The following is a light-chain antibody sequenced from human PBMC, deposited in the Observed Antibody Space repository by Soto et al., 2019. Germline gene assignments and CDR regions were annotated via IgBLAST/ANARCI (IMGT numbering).Light chain of an antibody. CDR2: EVT. CDR1: SSDVGSYNL. Sequence: QSVLTQPASVSGSPGQSITISCTGTSSDVGSYNLVSWYQQPPGKAPKLIIYEVTEGPPGVSDRFSGSKSRNTASLTISGLQAEDEADYYCCSYAGSATPYVFGTGTKVTVL. CDR3: CSYAGSATPYV. J-gene: IGLJ1*01. V-gene: IGLV2-23*02.